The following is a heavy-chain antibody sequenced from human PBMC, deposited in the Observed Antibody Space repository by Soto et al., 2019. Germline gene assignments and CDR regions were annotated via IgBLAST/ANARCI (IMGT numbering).Heavy chain of an antibody. Sequence: WGSLRLSCAASVFTFSNALMNWVRQAPGKGLEWVGRIKSKTDGGTTDYAAPVKGRFTISRDDSKNTLYLQMNSLKTEDTAVYYCTKLSITIFGVVLMDVWGQGTTVTVS. CDR2: IKSKTDGGTT. J-gene: IGHJ6*02. CDR3: TKLSITIFGVVLMDV. D-gene: IGHD3-3*01. V-gene: IGHV3-15*07. CDR1: VFTFSNAL.